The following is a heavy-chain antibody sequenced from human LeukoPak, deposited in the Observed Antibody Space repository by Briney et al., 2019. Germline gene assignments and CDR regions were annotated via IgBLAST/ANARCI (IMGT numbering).Heavy chain of an antibody. CDR3: AREPTTVTTDASFDY. J-gene: IGHJ4*02. Sequence: GGSLRLSCIASGFTFDDYALYWVRQAPGKGLEWVSGINWSSATVGYADSVKGRFTISRDNAKNSLYLQMNSLRAEDTAVYYCAREPTTVTTDASFDYWGQGTLVTVSS. V-gene: IGHV3-9*01. CDR1: GFTFDDYA. CDR2: INWSSATV. D-gene: IGHD4-17*01.